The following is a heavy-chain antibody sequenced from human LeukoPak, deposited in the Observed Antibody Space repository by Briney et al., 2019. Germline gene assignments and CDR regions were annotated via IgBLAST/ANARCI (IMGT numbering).Heavy chain of an antibody. V-gene: IGHV4-30-4*01. Sequence: SQTLPLTCTVSGGSISSGDYYWSWIRQPPGKGLEWIGYIYYSGSTYYNPSLKSRVTISVDTSKNQFSLKLSSVTAADTAVYYCARVEDYGDYVGYWGQGTLVTVSS. CDR3: ARVEDYGDYVGY. CDR2: IYYSGST. CDR1: GGSISSGDYY. J-gene: IGHJ4*02. D-gene: IGHD4-17*01.